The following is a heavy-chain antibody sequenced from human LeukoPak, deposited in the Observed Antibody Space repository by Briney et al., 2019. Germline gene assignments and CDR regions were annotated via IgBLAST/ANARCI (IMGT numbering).Heavy chain of an antibody. CDR3: ARLSPYSSSWYWGT. Sequence: ASVKVSCKTSGYTFIDSYIHWVRQAPGQGLEWMGWINPNSGGTNYAQKFQGRVTMTRNTSISTACMELSSLRSEDTAVYYCARLSPYSSSWYWGTWGQGTLVTVSS. J-gene: IGHJ4*02. CDR2: INPNSGGT. CDR1: GYTFIDSY. V-gene: IGHV1-2*02. D-gene: IGHD6-13*01.